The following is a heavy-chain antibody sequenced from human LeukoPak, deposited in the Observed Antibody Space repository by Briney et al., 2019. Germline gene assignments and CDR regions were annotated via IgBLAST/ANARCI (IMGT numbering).Heavy chain of an antibody. CDR1: GYTFTSYG. Sequence: ASVKVSCKASGYTFTSYGISWVRQAPGQGLEWMGWISAYNGNANYAQKLQGRVTMTADTSTSTAYMELRSLRSDDTAVYYCARDLSKAYFDYWGQGTLVTVSS. CDR3: ARDLSKAYFDY. CDR2: ISAYNGNA. D-gene: IGHD3-3*02. J-gene: IGHJ4*02. V-gene: IGHV1-18*01.